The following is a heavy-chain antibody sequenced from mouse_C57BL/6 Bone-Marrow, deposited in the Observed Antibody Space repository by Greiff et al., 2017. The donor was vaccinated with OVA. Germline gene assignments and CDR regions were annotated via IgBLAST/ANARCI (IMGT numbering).Heavy chain of an antibody. CDR2: IDPETGGT. Sequence: VQLQQSGAELVRPGASVTLSCKASGYTFTDYEMHWVKQTPVHGLEWIGAIDPETGGTAYNQKFKGKAILTADKSSSTAYMELRSLTSEDSAVYYWTRASVNGNYVDYWGQGTTLTVSS. D-gene: IGHD4-1*01. CDR3: TRASVNGNYVDY. J-gene: IGHJ2*01. V-gene: IGHV1-15*01. CDR1: GYTFTDYE.